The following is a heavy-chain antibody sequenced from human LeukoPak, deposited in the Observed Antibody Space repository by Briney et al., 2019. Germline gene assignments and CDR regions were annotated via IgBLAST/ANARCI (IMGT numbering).Heavy chain of an antibody. J-gene: IGHJ4*02. Sequence: GASLKISCKGSGYSFTSYWIAWVRQMPGKGLEWMGIIYPGDSDTRYSPSFQGQVTMSADKSINTAYLQWSSLKASDTAMYYCARDTPVAGRLDFWGQGTLVTVSS. D-gene: IGHD6-19*01. CDR3: ARDTPVAGRLDF. V-gene: IGHV5-51*01. CDR1: GYSFTSYW. CDR2: IYPGDSDT.